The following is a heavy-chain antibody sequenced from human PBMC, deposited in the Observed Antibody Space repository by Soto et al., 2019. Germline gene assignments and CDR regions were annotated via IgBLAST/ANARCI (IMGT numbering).Heavy chain of an antibody. V-gene: IGHV3-64D*08. Sequence: WGSLRLSCSASGFTFSSYAMHWVRQAPGKGLEYVSAISSNGGSTYYADSVKGRFTISRDNSKNTLYLQMSSLRAEDTAVYYCVKGHLRSSGYFDYWGQGTLVTVSS. CDR3: VKGHLRSSGYFDY. D-gene: IGHD3-22*01. J-gene: IGHJ4*02. CDR2: ISSNGGST. CDR1: GFTFSSYA.